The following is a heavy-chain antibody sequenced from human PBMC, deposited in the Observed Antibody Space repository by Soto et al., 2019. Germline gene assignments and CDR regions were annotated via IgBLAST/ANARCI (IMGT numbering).Heavy chain of an antibody. CDR2: INADGTST. CDR3: XKVLARGVGVPRFYFDS. CDR1: GFTFSNSW. J-gene: IGHJ4*02. V-gene: IGHV3-74*01. Sequence: PGGSLRLSCAASGFTFSNSWMHWVRQVSGKGLEWVSRINADGTSTSYADSVKGRFTISRDNAKNTLYLHVNSLRAEDTAVHYCXKVLARGVGVPRFYFDSWGQGALVTVSS. D-gene: IGHD2-2*01.